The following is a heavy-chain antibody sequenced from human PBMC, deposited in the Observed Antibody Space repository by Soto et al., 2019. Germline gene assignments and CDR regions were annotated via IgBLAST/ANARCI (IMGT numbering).Heavy chain of an antibody. CDR1: GGSFSGYY. D-gene: IGHD3-10*01. CDR2: INHSGST. CDR3: AGRWVYYGSGTLYYYYGMDV. J-gene: IGHJ6*02. Sequence: SETLSLTCAVYGGSFSGYYWSWIRQPPGKGLEWIGEINHSGSTNYNPSLKSRVTISVDTSKNQFSLKLSSVTAADTAVYYCAGRWVYYGSGTLYYYYGMDVWGQGTTVTVSS. V-gene: IGHV4-34*01.